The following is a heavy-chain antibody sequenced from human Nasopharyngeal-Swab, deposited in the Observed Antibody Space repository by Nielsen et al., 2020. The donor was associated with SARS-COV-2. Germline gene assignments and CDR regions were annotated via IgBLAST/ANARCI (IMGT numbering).Heavy chain of an antibody. Sequence: LRLSCTVSDGSISSGSYYWSWIRQPAGKGLEWIGRIYTSGSTNYNPSLKSRVAISVDTSKNQFSLKLSSVTAADTAVYYCARGSVVVPAARVYNWFDPWGQGTLVTVSS. CDR1: DGSISSGSYY. D-gene: IGHD2-2*01. V-gene: IGHV4-61*02. CDR3: ARGSVVVPAARVYNWFDP. CDR2: IYTSGST. J-gene: IGHJ5*02.